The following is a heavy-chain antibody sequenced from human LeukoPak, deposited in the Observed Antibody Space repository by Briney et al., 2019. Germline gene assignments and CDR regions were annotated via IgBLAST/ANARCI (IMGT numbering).Heavy chain of an antibody. CDR2: INYSGTT. V-gene: IGHV4-39*07. J-gene: IGHJ4*02. D-gene: IGHD6-13*01. CDR3: ARERTAAALFDY. Sequence: SETLSLTCSVSGGSISSSPYYWGWIRQPPGKGLEWIASINYSGTTYYNSSLRSRVTISVDTSKDQFSLKLSSVTAADTAVYYCARERTAAALFDYWGQGTLVTVSS. CDR1: GGSISSSPYY.